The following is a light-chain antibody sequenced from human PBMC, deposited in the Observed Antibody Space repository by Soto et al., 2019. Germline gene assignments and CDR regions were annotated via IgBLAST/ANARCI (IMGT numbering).Light chain of an antibody. J-gene: IGLJ1*01. CDR1: SSDVGGYNY. CDR3: SSYTSSSTLV. V-gene: IGLV2-14*01. Sequence: QSALTQPASVSGSPGQSITIPCTGTSSDVGGYNYVSWYQQHTGKAPKLMIYEVSNRPSGVSNRFSGSKSGNTASLTISGLQPEDEADYYCSSYTSSSTLVFGTGTKLTVL. CDR2: EVS.